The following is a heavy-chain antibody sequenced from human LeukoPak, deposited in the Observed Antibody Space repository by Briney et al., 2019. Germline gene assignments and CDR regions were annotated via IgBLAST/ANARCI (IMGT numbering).Heavy chain of an antibody. CDR3: SGRSGFSSIY. CDR1: GFSFSTHW. D-gene: IGHD6-19*01. Sequence: PGGSLRLSCAASGFSFSTHWMNWVRQAPGGGLEWLGNIKPDGSDRYYVDSVRGRFTISRDNAKNLVYLQIDSLRTEDTGVYYCSGRSGFSSIYWGQGTLVKVSS. CDR2: IKPDGSDR. V-gene: IGHV3-7*01. J-gene: IGHJ4*02.